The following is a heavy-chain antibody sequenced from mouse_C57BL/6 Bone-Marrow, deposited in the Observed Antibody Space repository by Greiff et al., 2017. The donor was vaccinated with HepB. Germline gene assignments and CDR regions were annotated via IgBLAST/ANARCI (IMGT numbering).Heavy chain of an antibody. CDR3: ARRNYGSSYWYFDV. Sequence: VQLKQSGPELVKPGASVKIPCKASGYTFTDYNMDWVKQSHGKSLEWIGDINPNNGGTIYNQKFKGKATLTVDKSSSTAYLELRILTSEDTAVYYCARRNYGSSYWYFDVWGTGTTVTVSS. CDR2: INPNNGGT. J-gene: IGHJ1*03. CDR1: GYTFTDYN. V-gene: IGHV1-18*01. D-gene: IGHD1-1*01.